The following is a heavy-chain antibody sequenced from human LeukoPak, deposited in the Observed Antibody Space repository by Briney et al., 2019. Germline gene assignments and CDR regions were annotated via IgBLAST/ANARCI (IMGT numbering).Heavy chain of an antibody. V-gene: IGHV3-48*01. CDR2: ISSSSSTI. Sequence: GGSLRLSCAASGFTFSSYSMNWVRQAPGKGLEWVSYISSSSSTIYYADSVKGRFNISRDNAKNSLYLQMTSLRAEDTAVYYCARVLRYFDWLEGYYMDVWGKGTTVTVSS. J-gene: IGHJ6*03. CDR1: GFTFSSYS. D-gene: IGHD3-9*01. CDR3: ARVLRYFDWLEGYYMDV.